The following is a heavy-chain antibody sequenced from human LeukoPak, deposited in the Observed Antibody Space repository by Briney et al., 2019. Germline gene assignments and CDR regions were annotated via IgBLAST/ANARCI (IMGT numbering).Heavy chain of an antibody. J-gene: IGHJ3*02. CDR2: INPNSGGT. CDR1: GYTFTGYY. CDR3: AKEYDFWSGNDAFDI. V-gene: IGHV1-2*02. D-gene: IGHD3-3*01. Sequence: GASVKVSCKASGYTFTGYYMHWVRQAPGQGLEWMGWINPNSGGTNYAQKFQGRVTMTRDTSISTAYMELSRLRSDDTAVYYCAKEYDFWSGNDAFDIWGQGTMVTVSS.